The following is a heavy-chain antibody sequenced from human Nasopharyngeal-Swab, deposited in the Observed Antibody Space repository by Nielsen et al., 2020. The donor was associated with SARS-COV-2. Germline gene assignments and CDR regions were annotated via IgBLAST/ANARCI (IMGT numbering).Heavy chain of an antibody. J-gene: IGHJ4*02. CDR2: IYYSGST. CDR3: ARAGVDTSTGSSGGCFDY. V-gene: IGHV4-39*01. Sequence: GSLRLSCTASGGSISSRSSYWGSIRQPPGKGLEWIGSIYYSGSTYYTPSLKSRVTISVDPSKNQFSLKLRSVTAEDTAVYYCARAGVDTSTGSSGGCFDYWGQGTLVTVSS. CDR1: GGSISSRSSY. D-gene: IGHD3-9*01.